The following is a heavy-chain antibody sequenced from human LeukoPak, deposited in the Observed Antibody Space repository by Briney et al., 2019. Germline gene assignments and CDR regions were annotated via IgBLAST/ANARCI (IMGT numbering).Heavy chain of an antibody. CDR3: ARASPRVGATLSLDY. V-gene: IGHV3-66*01. CDR2: IYSGGST. CDR1: GFTVSSNY. Sequence: GGSLRLSCAASGFTVSSNYMSWVRQAPGKGLEWVAAIYSGGSTYYTDSVKGRITISRDNSKNTLYLQINSLRAEDTAVYYCARASPRVGATLSLDYWGQGTLVTVSS. J-gene: IGHJ4*02. D-gene: IGHD1-26*01.